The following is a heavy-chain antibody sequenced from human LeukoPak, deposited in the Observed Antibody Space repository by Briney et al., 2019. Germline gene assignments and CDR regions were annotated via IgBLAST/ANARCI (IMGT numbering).Heavy chain of an antibody. CDR2: INPNSGGT. CDR3: ARDLATVATPYFDY. Sequence: GASVKVSCKASAYTFTDYYINWVRQAPGQGLEWMGWINPNSGGTNYAQKFQGRVSVTRDTSISTVYMELSRLTYDDTAVYYCARDLATVATPYFDYWGQGALVTVSS. CDR1: AYTFTDYY. J-gene: IGHJ4*02. D-gene: IGHD4-23*01. V-gene: IGHV1-2*02.